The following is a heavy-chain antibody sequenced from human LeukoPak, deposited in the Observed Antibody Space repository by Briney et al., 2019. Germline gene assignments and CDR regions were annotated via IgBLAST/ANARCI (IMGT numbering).Heavy chain of an antibody. D-gene: IGHD3-10*01. Sequence: PGGSLRLSCAASGFTFSSYGMHWVRQAPGKGLEWVAVVSYDGSNKYYADSVKGRFTISRDNSKNTLYLQMNSLRAEDTAVYYCAKGPELWFGELSEGMDVWGQGTTVTVSS. J-gene: IGHJ6*02. CDR3: AKGPELWFGELSEGMDV. CDR1: GFTFSSYG. V-gene: IGHV3-30*18. CDR2: VSYDGSNK.